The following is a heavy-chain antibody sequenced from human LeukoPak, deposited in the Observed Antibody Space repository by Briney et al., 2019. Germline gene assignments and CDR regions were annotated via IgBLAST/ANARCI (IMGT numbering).Heavy chain of an antibody. CDR3: ARQGRDFWSGYSFQH. V-gene: IGHV4-39*01. CDR1: GGSISSISNY. CDR2: IYYSGST. Sequence: SETLSLTCTVSGGSISSISNYWGWIRQPPGKGLEWLGSIYYSGSTYYNPSLKSRVTISVDTSKNQFSLKLTSVTAAETAVYYCARQGRDFWSGYSFQHWGQGTLVTVSS. J-gene: IGHJ1*01. D-gene: IGHD3-3*01.